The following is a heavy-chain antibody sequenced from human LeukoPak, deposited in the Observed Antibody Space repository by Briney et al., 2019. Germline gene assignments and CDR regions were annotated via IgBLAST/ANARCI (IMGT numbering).Heavy chain of an antibody. V-gene: IGHV1-2*02. J-gene: IGHJ6*03. CDR2: INPNSGGT. Sequence: ASVKVSCKASGYTFTGYYMHWVRQAPGQGLEWMGWINPNSGGTNYAQKFQGRVTMTRDTSISTAYMELSRLRSDDTAVYYCARDRALSNWNYALYYYMDVWGKGTTVTVSS. D-gene: IGHD1-7*01. CDR1: GYTFTGYY. CDR3: ARDRALSNWNYALYYYMDV.